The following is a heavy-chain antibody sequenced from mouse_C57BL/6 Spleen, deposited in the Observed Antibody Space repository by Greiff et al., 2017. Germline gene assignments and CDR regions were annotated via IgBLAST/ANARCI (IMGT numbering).Heavy chain of an antibody. D-gene: IGHD4-1*01. Sequence: QVQLQQPGAELVRPGSSVKLSCKASGYTFTSYWMDWVKQRPGQGLEWIGNIYPSDSETHYNQKFTDKATLTVDKSSSTAYMQLSSLTSEDSAVYYCARGGWDLAGFADWGQGTLVTVSA. CDR3: ARGGWDLAGFAD. CDR2: IYPSDSET. V-gene: IGHV1-61*01. J-gene: IGHJ3*01. CDR1: GYTFTSYW.